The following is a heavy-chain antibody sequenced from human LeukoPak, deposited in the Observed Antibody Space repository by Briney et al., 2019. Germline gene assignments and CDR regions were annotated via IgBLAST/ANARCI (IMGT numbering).Heavy chain of an antibody. CDR3: ARVAGFWSGYYPKYYYGMDV. CDR1: GFTFSDYY. Sequence: KAGGSLRLSCAASGFTFSDYYMSWIRQAPGKGLEWVSYISSSGSTIYYADSVKGRFTISRDNAKNSLYLQMNSLRAEDTAVYYCARVAGFWSGYYPKYYYGMDVWGQGTTVTVSS. D-gene: IGHD3-3*01. V-gene: IGHV3-11*01. J-gene: IGHJ6*02. CDR2: ISSSGSTI.